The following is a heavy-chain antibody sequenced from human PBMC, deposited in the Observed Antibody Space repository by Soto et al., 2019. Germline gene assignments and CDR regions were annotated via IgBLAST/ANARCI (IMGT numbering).Heavy chain of an antibody. CDR3: ASYDGSGSYY. J-gene: IGHJ4*02. V-gene: IGHV4-30-2*01. CDR1: GGSISSGGYS. Sequence: KSSETLSLTCAVSGGSISSGGYSWSWIRQPPGKGLEWIGYIYHSGSTYYNPSLKSRVTISVDRSKNQFSLKLSSVTAADTAVYYCASYDGSGSYYWGQGTLVTVSS. CDR2: IYHSGST. D-gene: IGHD3-10*01.